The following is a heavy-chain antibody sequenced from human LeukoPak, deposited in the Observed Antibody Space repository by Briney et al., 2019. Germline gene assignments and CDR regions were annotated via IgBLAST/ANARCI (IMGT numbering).Heavy chain of an antibody. J-gene: IGHJ5*02. CDR3: ARDGYSYGYSLGWSDP. CDR1: GGSISSYY. D-gene: IGHD5-18*01. CDR2: IYYSGST. V-gene: IGHV4-59*01. Sequence: SETLSLTCTVSGGSISSYYWSWIRQPPGKGLEWIGYIYYSGSTNYNPSLKSRVTISVDTSKNQFSLKLSSVTAADTAVYYCARDGYSYGYSLGWSDPWGQGTLVTVSS.